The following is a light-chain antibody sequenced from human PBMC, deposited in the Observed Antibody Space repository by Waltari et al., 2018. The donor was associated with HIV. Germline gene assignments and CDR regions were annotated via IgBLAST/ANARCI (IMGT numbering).Light chain of an antibody. CDR1: SSDVGGYNY. V-gene: IGLV2-8*01. J-gene: IGLJ2*01. CDR2: DVI. CDR3: SSHAGSKVV. Sequence: QSALTQPPSASGSPGQSVTLSCTGTSSDVGGYNYVSWHQQHPGKAPKLMIYDVIKRPSGVPDRVSGSESGNTAALTVSGLQPEDEADYYCSSHAGSKVVFGGGTRLTVL.